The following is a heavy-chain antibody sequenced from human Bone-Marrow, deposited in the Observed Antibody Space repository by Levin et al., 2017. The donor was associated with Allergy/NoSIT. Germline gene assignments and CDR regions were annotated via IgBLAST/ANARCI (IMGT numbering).Heavy chain of an antibody. CDR2: IYYPGPT. D-gene: IGHD5-18*01. J-gene: IGHJ1*01. CDR3: ATDRGSRNGPPYFQH. Sequence: RTSETLSLTCTVSGRSISSGGFYWSWIRQRPGKGLEWIGYIYYPGPTYYNPSLESRATISVDSSQNQFSLKLTSMTAADSAMYFCATDRGSRNGPPYFQHWGQGTLVTVSS. CDR1: GRSISSGGFY. V-gene: IGHV4-31*03.